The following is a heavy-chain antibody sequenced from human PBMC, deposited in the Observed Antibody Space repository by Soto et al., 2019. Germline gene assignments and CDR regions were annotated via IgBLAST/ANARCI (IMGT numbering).Heavy chain of an antibody. J-gene: IGHJ3*01. CDR3: AKEAEATSGF. D-gene: IGHD1-26*01. Sequence: PSQTLSVTCALSGDRVSSNTAAGNSIRHSPSRGLEWLGRAYYRSKWYKDYAASVKSRITINPDTSMNQFSLHRNSVAPEDMAMYYCAKEAEATSGFWGQGTMVTVSS. CDR1: GDRVSSNTAA. V-gene: IGHV6-1*01. CDR2: AYYRSKWYK.